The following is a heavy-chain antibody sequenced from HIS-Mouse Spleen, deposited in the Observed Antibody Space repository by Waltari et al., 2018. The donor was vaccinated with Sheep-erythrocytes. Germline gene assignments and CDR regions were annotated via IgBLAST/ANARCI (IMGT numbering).Heavy chain of an antibody. V-gene: IGHV3-21*01. CDR1: GFTFSSYS. Sequence: EVQLVESGGGLVKPGGSLRLSCAASGFTFSSYSMNWVRQAPGKGLEGVSSISSSSSYISYADSVKGRFTISRDNAKNSLYLQMNSLRAEDTAVYYCARDRSNYFDYWGQGTLVTVSS. D-gene: IGHD3-10*01. J-gene: IGHJ4*02. CDR3: ARDRSNYFDY. CDR2: ISSSSSYI.